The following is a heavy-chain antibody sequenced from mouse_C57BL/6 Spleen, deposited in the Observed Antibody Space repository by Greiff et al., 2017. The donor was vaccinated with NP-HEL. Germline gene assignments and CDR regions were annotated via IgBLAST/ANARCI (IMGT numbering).Heavy chain of an antibody. Sequence: EVRLVESGGDLVKPGGSLKLSCAASGFTFSSYGMSWVRQTPDKRLEWVATISSGGSYTYYPDSVKGRFTISRDNAKNTLYLQMSSLKSKDTAMYYCARHMDYYDYDAFAYWGQGTLVTVSA. D-gene: IGHD2-4*01. J-gene: IGHJ3*01. CDR2: ISSGGSYT. V-gene: IGHV5-6*02. CDR3: ARHMDYYDYDAFAY. CDR1: GFTFSSYG.